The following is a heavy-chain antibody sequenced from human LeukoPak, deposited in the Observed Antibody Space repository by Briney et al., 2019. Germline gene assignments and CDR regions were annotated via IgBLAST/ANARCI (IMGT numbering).Heavy chain of an antibody. D-gene: IGHD5-24*01. Sequence: PGGSLRLSCAASGFTVSSNYMSWVRQAPGKGLEWVSVIYSGGSTYYVDYVKGRFTISRDKSKNTLYLQMNSLRAEDTAVYYCACGVEMATTMDYWGQGTLVTVSS. CDR2: IYSGGST. CDR1: GFTVSSNY. J-gene: IGHJ4*02. V-gene: IGHV3-53*01. CDR3: ACGVEMATTMDY.